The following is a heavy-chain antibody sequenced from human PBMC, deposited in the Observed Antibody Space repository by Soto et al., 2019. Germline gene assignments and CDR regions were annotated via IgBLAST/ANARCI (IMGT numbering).Heavy chain of an antibody. CDR3: ARARSGIVVVPAATFDP. CDR1: GGSFSGYY. J-gene: IGHJ5*02. Sequence: ASETLSLTCAVYGGSFSGYYWSWIRQPPGKGLEWIGEINHSGSTNYNPSLKSRVTISVDTSKNQFSLKLSSVTAADTAVYYCARARSGIVVVPAATFDPWGQGTLVTVSS. D-gene: IGHD2-2*01. V-gene: IGHV4-34*01. CDR2: INHSGST.